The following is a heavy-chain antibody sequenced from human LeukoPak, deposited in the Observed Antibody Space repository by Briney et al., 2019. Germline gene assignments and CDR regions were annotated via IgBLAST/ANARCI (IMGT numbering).Heavy chain of an antibody. Sequence: GGSLRPSCAASGFAFSIYSINWVRQAPGKGLEWLSYINGGSNSIYYTDSVKGRFTISRDNAKNSVYLQMNSLRADDTAVYYCTTSNGALDYWGQGTLVTVSS. D-gene: IGHD2-8*01. CDR2: INGGSNSI. CDR1: GFAFSIYS. J-gene: IGHJ4*02. CDR3: TTSNGALDY. V-gene: IGHV3-48*01.